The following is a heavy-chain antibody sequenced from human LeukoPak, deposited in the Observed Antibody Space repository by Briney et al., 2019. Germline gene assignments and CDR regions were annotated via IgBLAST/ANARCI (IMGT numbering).Heavy chain of an antibody. V-gene: IGHV4-4*07. Sequence: SETLSLTCTVSGGSISSYYWSWIRQPAGKGLEWIGRIYTSGSTNYNPSLKSRVTMSVDTSKNQFSLKLSSVTAADTAVYYCARLGPGYYDFWSGYYYWGQGTLVTVSS. CDR1: GGSISSYY. CDR3: ARLGPGYYDFWSGYYY. CDR2: IYTSGST. D-gene: IGHD3-3*01. J-gene: IGHJ4*02.